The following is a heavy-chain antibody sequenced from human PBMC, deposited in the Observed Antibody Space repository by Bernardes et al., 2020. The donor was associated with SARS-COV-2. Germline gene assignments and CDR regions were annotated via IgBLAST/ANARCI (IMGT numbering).Heavy chain of an antibody. D-gene: IGHD4-17*01. CDR1: GYTFTGYY. J-gene: IGHJ6*02. Sequence: ASVKVSCKASGYTFTGYYMHWVRQAPGQGLEWMGWINPNSGGTKYAQKFQGRVTMTRDTSISTAYMELSRLRSDDTAVYFCARGYGDYEDIYYYYYGMDVWGLGTTVTVSS. CDR2: INPNSGGT. V-gene: IGHV1-2*02. CDR3: ARGYGDYEDIYYYYYGMDV.